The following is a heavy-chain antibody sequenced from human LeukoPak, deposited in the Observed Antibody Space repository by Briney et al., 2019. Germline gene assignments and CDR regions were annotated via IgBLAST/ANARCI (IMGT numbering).Heavy chain of an antibody. V-gene: IGHV3-23*01. D-gene: IGHD6-13*01. CDR3: GSCIAAAGPYYYYGMDV. CDR1: GFTFSSYA. J-gene: IGHJ6*02. Sequence: PGGSLRLSCAASGFTFSSYAMSWVRQAPGKGLEWVSAISGSGGSTYYADSVKGRFTISRDNSKNTLYLQMNSLRAEDTAVYYCGSCIAAAGPYYYYGMDVWGQGTTVTVSS. CDR2: ISGSGGST.